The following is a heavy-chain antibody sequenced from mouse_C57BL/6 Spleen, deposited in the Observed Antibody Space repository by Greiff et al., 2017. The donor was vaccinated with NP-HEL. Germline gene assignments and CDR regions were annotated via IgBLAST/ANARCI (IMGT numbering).Heavy chain of an antibody. CDR1: GYTFTSYW. CDR2: IYPGSGST. Sequence: QVQLQQSGAELVKPGASVKMSCKASGYTFTSYWITWVKQRPGQGLEWIGDIYPGSGSTNYNEKFKSKATLTVDTSSSTAYMQLSSLTSEDSAVYYCARDSNYEAMDYWGQGTSVTVSS. D-gene: IGHD2-5*01. CDR3: ARDSNYEAMDY. J-gene: IGHJ4*01. V-gene: IGHV1-55*01.